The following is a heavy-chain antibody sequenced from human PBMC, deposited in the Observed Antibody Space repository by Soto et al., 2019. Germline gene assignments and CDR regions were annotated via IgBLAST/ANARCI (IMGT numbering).Heavy chain of an antibody. J-gene: IGHJ4*02. D-gene: IGHD6-13*01. V-gene: IGHV3-7*01. Sequence: EVQLVESGGGLVQPGGSLRLSCAASGFTFSSYWMSWVRQAPGKGLEWVANIKQDGSEKYYVDSVKGRFTISRDNAKNALYLQMNRLRAEDTAVYYCAREIAAAGLTSYYFGCWGQGTLVTGSS. CDR3: AREIAAAGLTSYYFGC. CDR1: GFTFSSYW. CDR2: IKQDGSEK.